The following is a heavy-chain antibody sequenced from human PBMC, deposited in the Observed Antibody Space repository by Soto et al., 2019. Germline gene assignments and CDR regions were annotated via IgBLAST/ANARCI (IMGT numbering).Heavy chain of an antibody. CDR2: INHSGST. V-gene: IGHV4-34*01. J-gene: IGHJ4*02. D-gene: IGHD2-15*01. CDR1: GGSFSGYY. CDR3: ARGRVSDIVVVVAANGEFDY. Sequence: SETLSLTCAVYGGSFSGYYWSWIRQPPGKGLEWIGEINHSGSTNYNPSLKSRVTISVDTSKNQFSLKLSSVTAADTAVYYCARGRVSDIVVVVAANGEFDYWGQGTLVTVSS.